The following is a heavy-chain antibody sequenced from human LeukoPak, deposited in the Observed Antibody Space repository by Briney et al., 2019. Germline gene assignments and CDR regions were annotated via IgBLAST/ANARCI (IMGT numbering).Heavy chain of an antibody. CDR2: ISGSGSSI. CDR1: GFSFSSNS. D-gene: IGHD3-10*01. J-gene: IGHJ4*02. Sequence: PGGSLRLSCAASGFSFSSNSMNWVRQAPGKGLEWVSYISGSGSSIYYADSVKGRFTISRDNAKNSLYLQMNSLRDEDTAVYYCARDRGSGSYPFDYWGQGTLVTVSS. V-gene: IGHV3-48*02. CDR3: ARDRGSGSYPFDY.